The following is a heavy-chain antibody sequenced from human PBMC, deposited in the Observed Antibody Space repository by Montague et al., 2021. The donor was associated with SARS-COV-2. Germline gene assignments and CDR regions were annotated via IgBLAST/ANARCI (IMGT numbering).Heavy chain of an antibody. CDR3: ARRGRKLLPVATSNGGFDI. Sequence: SETLSLTCTVSGGSIRSSNYYWDWIRQPPGKGLEWIGSIYDSGSTYYNPSLKSRVTISVDTSKNHFSLKLSSVTAADTAVYYCARRGRKLLPVATSNGGFDIWGQGTMVAVSS. CDR1: GGSIRSSNYY. J-gene: IGHJ3*02. CDR2: IYDSGST. D-gene: IGHD5-12*01. V-gene: IGHV4-39*02.